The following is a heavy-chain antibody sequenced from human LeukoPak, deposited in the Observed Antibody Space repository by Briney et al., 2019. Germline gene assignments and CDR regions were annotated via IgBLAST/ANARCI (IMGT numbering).Heavy chain of an antibody. CDR2: IYHSGST. V-gene: IGHV4-38-2*02. D-gene: IGHD6-13*01. CDR3: ARVAAVYFQH. J-gene: IGHJ1*01. CDR1: GYSISSGYY. Sequence: PSETLSLTCTVSGYSISSGYYWGWIRQPPGKGLEWIGSIYHSGSTYYNPSLKSRVTISVDTSKNQFSLKLSSVTATDTAVYYCARVAAVYFQHWDQGTLVTVSS.